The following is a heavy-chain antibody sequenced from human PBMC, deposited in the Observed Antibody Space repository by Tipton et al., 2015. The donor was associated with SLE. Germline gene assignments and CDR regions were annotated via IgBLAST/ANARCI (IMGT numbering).Heavy chain of an antibody. D-gene: IGHD5-24*01. Sequence: SLRLSCAASGFTFSSYAMSWVRQAPGKGLEWVSAIRGDGSATFYADSVKGRFTISRDNSKDTLYLQMNSLRAEDTAVYYCARWIPLTGINVWGQGATVTVSS. CDR1: GFTFSSYA. V-gene: IGHV3-23*01. CDR3: ARWIPLTGINV. CDR2: IRGDGSAT. J-gene: IGHJ6*02.